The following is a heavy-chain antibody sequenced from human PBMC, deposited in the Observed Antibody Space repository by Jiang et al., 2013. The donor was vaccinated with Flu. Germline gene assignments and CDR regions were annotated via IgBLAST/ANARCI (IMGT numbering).Heavy chain of an antibody. D-gene: IGHD3-10*01. CDR1: GYTFTSYA. CDR3: ARDPDLNYYGSGSYTDPPNPSFDY. V-gene: IGHV1-3*01. J-gene: IGHJ4*02. Sequence: SGAEVKKPGASVKVSCKASGYTFTSYAMHWVRQAPGQRLEWMGWINAGNGNTKYSQKFQGRVTITRDTSASTAYMELSSLRSEDTAVYYCARDPDLNYYGSGSYTDPPNPSFDYWAREPWSPSPQ. CDR2: INAGNGNT.